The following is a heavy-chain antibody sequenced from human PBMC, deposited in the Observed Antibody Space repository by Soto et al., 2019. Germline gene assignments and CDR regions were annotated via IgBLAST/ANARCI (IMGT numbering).Heavy chain of an antibody. D-gene: IGHD6-6*01. CDR1: GYTFTSYY. J-gene: IGHJ5*02. CDR3: ARSQSIAAHYPSVYKWVRFDP. V-gene: IGHV1-46*01. CDR2: INPSGGST. Sequence: QVQLVQSGAEVKKPGASVKVSCKASGYTFTSYYMHWVRQAPGQGLEWMGIINPSGGSTSYAQKFQGRVTMTRDTSTSTVYMELSSLRSEDTAVYYCARSQSIAAHYPSVYKWVRFDPWGQGTLGTVSS.